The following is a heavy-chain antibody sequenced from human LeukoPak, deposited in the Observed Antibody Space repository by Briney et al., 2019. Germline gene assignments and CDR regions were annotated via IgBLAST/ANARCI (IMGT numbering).Heavy chain of an antibody. CDR3: ARTSSRDS. Sequence: GGSLRLSCAASGFTFSSYSMNWVRQSPGKGLEWVSYITSGSSSIYYADSVKGRFSISRDNAKNTLYLQMNNLRAEDTAVYYCARTSSRDSWGQGTLVTVSS. CDR1: GFTFSSYS. V-gene: IGHV3-48*04. J-gene: IGHJ4*02. CDR2: ITSGSSSI.